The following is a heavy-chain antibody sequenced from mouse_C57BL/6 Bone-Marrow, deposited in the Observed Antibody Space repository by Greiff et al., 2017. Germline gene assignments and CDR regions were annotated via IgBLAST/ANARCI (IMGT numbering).Heavy chain of an antibody. CDR3: ARGVGWLLSWFAY. D-gene: IGHD2-3*01. J-gene: IGHJ3*01. CDR2: IDPSDSYT. V-gene: IGHV1-59*01. Sequence: QVQLQQPGAVLVRPGTSVKLSCKASGYTFTSYWMHWVKQRPGQGLEWIGVIDPSDSYTIYNQKFKGKATLTVDPSSSTAYMQLSSLTSEDSAVYYCARGVGWLLSWFAYWGQGTLVTVSA. CDR1: GYTFTSYW.